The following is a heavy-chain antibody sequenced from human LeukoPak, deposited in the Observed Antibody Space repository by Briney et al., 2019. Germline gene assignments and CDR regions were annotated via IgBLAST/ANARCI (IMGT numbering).Heavy chain of an antibody. CDR2: INHSGST. J-gene: IGHJ4*02. V-gene: IGHV4-34*01. CDR1: GGSFSDYS. Sequence: TSETLSLTCAVYGGSFSDYSWSWIRQPPGKGLEWIGKINHSGSTNYNSSLKSRVTISVDTSKNQFSLKLSSVTAADTAIYYCASLGPANYDFWSGSGEREYGYWGQGTLVTVSP. D-gene: IGHD3-3*01. CDR3: ASLGPANYDFWSGSGEREYGY.